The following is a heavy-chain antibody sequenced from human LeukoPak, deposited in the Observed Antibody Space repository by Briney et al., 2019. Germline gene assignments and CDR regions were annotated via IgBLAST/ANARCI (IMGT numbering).Heavy chain of an antibody. J-gene: IGHJ4*02. V-gene: IGHV3-23*01. CDR1: GFTFSSYA. Sequence: PGGSLRLSCAASGFTFSSYAMSWVRQAPGKGLEWVSAISGSGGSTYYADSVKGRFTISRDNSKNTLYLQMNSLRAEDTAVYYCAKDPYDYVWGSYLIDYWGQGTLVTVSS. CDR3: AKDPYDYVWGSYLIDY. CDR2: ISGSGGST. D-gene: IGHD3-16*02.